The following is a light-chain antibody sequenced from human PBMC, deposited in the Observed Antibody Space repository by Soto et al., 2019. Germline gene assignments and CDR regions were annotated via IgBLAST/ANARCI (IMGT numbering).Light chain of an antibody. J-gene: IGKJ1*01. V-gene: IGKV1-6*01. CDR3: LQDYNYPQT. CDR1: QCISND. CDR2: AAS. Sequence: AIQMTQSPSSRAASVGDRFTITCLASQCISNDLGWYQQKPGKAPKLLIYAASSLPSGVPSRFSGSGSGTDFTLTISSLQPEDFATYYCLQDYNYPQTFGQGTKVDIK.